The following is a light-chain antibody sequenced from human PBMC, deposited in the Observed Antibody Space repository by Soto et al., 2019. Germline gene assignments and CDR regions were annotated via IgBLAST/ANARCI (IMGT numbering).Light chain of an antibody. Sequence: DIQMTQSPSTLSASVGDRVTITCRASQSINNWLAWYQQRPGKVPKVLIYKASILEGGVLSRFSGSRSGTEFTLTISSLQPDDFATYYCQQYSSYPITFGGGTKVESK. CDR3: QQYSSYPIT. V-gene: IGKV1-5*03. CDR1: QSINNW. J-gene: IGKJ4*01. CDR2: KAS.